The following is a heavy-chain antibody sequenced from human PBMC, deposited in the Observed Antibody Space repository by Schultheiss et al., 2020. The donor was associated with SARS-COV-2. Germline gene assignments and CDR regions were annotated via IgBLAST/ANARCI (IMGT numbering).Heavy chain of an antibody. CDR2: IYYSGST. D-gene: IGHD3-10*01. V-gene: IGHV4-61*01. Sequence: SETLSLTCTVSGGSVSSGSYYWSWIRQPPGKGLEWIGYIYYSGSTNYNPSLKSRVTISVDTSKNQFSLKLSSVTAADTAVYYCARAAGAGADYWGQGTLVTVSS. CDR1: GGSVSSGSYY. J-gene: IGHJ4*02. CDR3: ARAAGAGADY.